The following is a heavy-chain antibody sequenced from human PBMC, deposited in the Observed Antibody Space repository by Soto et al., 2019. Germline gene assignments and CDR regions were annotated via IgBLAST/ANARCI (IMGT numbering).Heavy chain of an antibody. V-gene: IGHV1-18*01. CDR3: ARSSSGPPPAAFDI. J-gene: IGHJ3*02. CDR1: DYTFTNYG. D-gene: IGHD6-19*01. Sequence: QVQLVQSGAEVKKPGASVKVSCKASDYTFTNYGISWVRQAPGQGLEWMGWISADNGNTSYAQKLQCRVTMTTDTSASTAYMELRSLGSDETAVYYCARSSSGPPPAAFDIWGQGTMVTVSS. CDR2: ISADNGNT.